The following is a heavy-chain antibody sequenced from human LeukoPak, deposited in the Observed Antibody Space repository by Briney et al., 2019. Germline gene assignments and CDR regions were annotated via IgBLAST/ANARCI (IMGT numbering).Heavy chain of an antibody. CDR3: ARERSYYYYYMDV. V-gene: IGHV3-53*01. J-gene: IGHJ6*03. Sequence: GGSVRLSCAASGFTVFSNYMSWVRQAPGKGLERVSVIYSDGTTYYADSVQGRFTISRDNSKNTVYLQMKSLRAEDTAVYFCARERSYYYYYMDVWGKGSTVTVSS. CDR2: IYSDGTT. D-gene: IGHD3-10*01. CDR1: GFTVFSNY.